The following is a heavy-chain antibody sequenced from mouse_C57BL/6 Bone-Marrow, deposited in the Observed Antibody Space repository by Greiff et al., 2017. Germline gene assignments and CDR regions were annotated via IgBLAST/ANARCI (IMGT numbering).Heavy chain of an antibody. CDR1: GYTFTDYE. CDR3: TRREYYYGSSSFDY. CDR2: IDPETGGT. V-gene: IGHV1-15*01. D-gene: IGHD1-1*01. Sequence: QVHVKQSGAELVRPGASVTLSCKASGYTFTDYEMHWVKQTPVHGLEWIGAIDPETGGTAYNQKFNGKAILTADKSSSTAYMELRSLTSEDSAVYYCTRREYYYGSSSFDYWGQGTTLTVSS. J-gene: IGHJ2*01.